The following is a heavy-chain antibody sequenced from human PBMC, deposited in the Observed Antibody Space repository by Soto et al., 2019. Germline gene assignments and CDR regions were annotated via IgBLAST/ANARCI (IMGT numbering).Heavy chain of an antibody. CDR3: AKATAHPVFDY. CDR2: ISYDGSNK. J-gene: IGHJ4*02. V-gene: IGHV3-30*18. Sequence: GGSLRLSCAASGFTLSSYGMHWVRQAPGKGLEWVAVISYDGSNKYYADSVKGRFTISRDNSKNTLYLQMNSLRAEDTAVYYCAKATAHPVFDYWGQGTLVTVSS. D-gene: IGHD2-21*02. CDR1: GFTLSSYG.